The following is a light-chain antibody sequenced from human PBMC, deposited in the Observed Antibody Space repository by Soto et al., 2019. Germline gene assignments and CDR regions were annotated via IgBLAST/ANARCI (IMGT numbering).Light chain of an antibody. V-gene: IGLV2-14*01. CDR1: SSDVGAYNS. CDR3: SSYTRSSTFV. CDR2: EVT. J-gene: IGLJ1*01. Sequence: QSALTQPASVSGSPGQSITISCTGTSSDVGAYNSVSWYQQEPGKAPKLMIYEVTNRPSGVSNRFSGSKSANTASLTISGLQVEDEADYYCSSYTRSSTFVFGTGTKVTVL.